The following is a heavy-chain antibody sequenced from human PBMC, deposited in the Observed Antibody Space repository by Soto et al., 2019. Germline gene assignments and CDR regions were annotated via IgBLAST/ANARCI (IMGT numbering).Heavy chain of an antibody. CDR1: RCSISTSNW. CDR2: VYRTGST. D-gene: IGHD6-25*01. J-gene: IGHJ4*02. Sequence: PSETLSLTCAVSRCSISTSNWWSSVRQPPGQGLEWIGEVYRTGSTTYNPSLESRLTISVDKSKNQFTLKLTAVTAADTAVYYCASSRVTIAPAAISDCWGQAIPLTV. V-gene: IGHV4-4*02. CDR3: ASSRVTIAPAAISDC.